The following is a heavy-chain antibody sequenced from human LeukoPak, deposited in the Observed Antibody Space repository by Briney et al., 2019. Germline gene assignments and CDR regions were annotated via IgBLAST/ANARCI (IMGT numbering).Heavy chain of an antibody. V-gene: IGHV1-18*01. CDR1: GYTFTSYD. J-gene: IGHJ4*02. D-gene: IGHD6-13*01. CDR2: INPNSGGT. Sequence: ASVKVSCKASGYTFTSYDINWVRQATGQGLEWMGWINPNSGGTNYAQKLQGRVTMTTDTSTSTAYMELRSLRSDDTAVYYCAIVRGVRIAAAHYWGRGTLVTVSS. CDR3: AIVRGVRIAAAHY.